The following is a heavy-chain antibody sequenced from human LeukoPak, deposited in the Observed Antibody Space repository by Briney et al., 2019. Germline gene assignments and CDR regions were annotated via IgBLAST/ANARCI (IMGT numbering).Heavy chain of an antibody. CDR1: GDSITRTNSY. Sequence: SETLSLTCTVSGDSITRTNSYWDWIRQPPGEGLEWIGTTYYTGNTYYNPSLKTRVTLSVDTSKNQFSLKLSFVTAADTAVYYCARHTYTSAWVNFDSWGQGTLVTVSS. V-gene: IGHV4-39*01. CDR2: TYYTGNT. CDR3: ARHTYTSAWVNFDS. D-gene: IGHD6-19*01. J-gene: IGHJ4*02.